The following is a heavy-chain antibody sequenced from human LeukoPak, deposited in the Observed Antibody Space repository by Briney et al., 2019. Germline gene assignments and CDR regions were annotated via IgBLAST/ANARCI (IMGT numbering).Heavy chain of an antibody. CDR2: IIPIFGTA. J-gene: IGHJ3*02. V-gene: IGHV1-69*05. CDR1: GGSFSSEA. CDR3: ASPYCGGGSCYAHDGFDI. D-gene: IGHD2-15*01. Sequence: ASVKVSCKAFGGSFSSEAISWVRQAPGQGLEWTGGIIPIFGTANYAQKFQGRVTITTDESTSTAYMEVSSLRSEDTAVYYCASPYCGGGSCYAHDGFDIWGQGTMVTVSS.